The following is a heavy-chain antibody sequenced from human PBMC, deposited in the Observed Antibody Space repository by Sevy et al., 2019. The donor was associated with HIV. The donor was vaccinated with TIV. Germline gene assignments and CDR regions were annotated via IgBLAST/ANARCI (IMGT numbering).Heavy chain of an antibody. V-gene: IGHV3-48*02. J-gene: IGHJ4*02. CDR2: ISGSGSI. CDR1: GLTFSSFA. D-gene: IGHD3-22*01. CDR3: ARYYERGFDY. Sequence: GGSLRLSCAASGLTFSSFAMTWVRQIPGKGREWVSYISGSGSIYYADSVKGRFTISRDNAKSSLFLQMNSLRDEDTAVYYCARYYERGFDYWGQGTLVTVSS.